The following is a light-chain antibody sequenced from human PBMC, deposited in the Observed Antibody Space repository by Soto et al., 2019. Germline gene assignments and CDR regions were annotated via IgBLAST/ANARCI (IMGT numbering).Light chain of an antibody. CDR1: QSVSSY. J-gene: IGKJ4*01. V-gene: IGKV3-20*01. CDR3: QQYGSSPLT. CDR2: GAS. Sequence: EIVLTQSPGTLSSSPGERATLSCRASQSVSSYLAWYQQKPGQAPRLLIYGASSRATGIPDRFSGSGSGTDFTLTISRLEPEDFAVYYCQQYGSSPLTFGGGTKVDIK.